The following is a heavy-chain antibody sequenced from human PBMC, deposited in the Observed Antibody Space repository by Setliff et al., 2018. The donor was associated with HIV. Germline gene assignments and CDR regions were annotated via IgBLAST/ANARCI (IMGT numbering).Heavy chain of an antibody. CDR3: ARISVASRYNSDMDV. V-gene: IGHV3-23*01. J-gene: IGHJ6*03. D-gene: IGHD5-12*01. Sequence: GGSLRLSCAASGFTFSNYAMSWVRQAPGKGLEWVSAISGSGGSTYYADSVKARFTISRDNSKNTLFLQINSLRPEDTAVYYCARISVASRYNSDMDVWGKGTTVTVSS. CDR2: ISGSGGST. CDR1: GFTFSNYA.